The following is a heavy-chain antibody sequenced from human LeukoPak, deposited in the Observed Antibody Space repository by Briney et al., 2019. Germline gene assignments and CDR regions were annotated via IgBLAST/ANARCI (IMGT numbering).Heavy chain of an antibody. D-gene: IGHD3-3*01. Sequence: PSETLSLTCTVSGGSISTFYWSWIRQPPGKGLEWIGNIYYTGSTNYNPSLKSRLTISLDTSKNQFSLKLTSVTAANTAVYFCARPVSGAFDIWGRGTMVSVS. J-gene: IGHJ3*02. CDR3: ARPVSGAFDI. CDR1: GGSISTFY. CDR2: IYYTGST. V-gene: IGHV4-59*08.